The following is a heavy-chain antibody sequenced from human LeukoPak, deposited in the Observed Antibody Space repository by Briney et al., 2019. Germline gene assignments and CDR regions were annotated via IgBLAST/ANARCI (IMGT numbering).Heavy chain of an antibody. Sequence: SVKVSCKASGGTFSSYAISWVRQAPGQGLEWMGGIIPIFGTANYAQKFQGRVTITADESTSTAYMELSSLRSEDTAVYYCARTRPRVVVVVAATPGLGWFDPWGQGTLVTVSS. D-gene: IGHD2-15*01. CDR1: GGTFSSYA. J-gene: IGHJ5*02. CDR2: IIPIFGTA. V-gene: IGHV1-69*01. CDR3: ARTRPRVVVVVAATPGLGWFDP.